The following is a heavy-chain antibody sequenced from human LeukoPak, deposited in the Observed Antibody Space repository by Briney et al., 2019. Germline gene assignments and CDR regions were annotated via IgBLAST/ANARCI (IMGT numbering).Heavy chain of an antibody. D-gene: IGHD3-10*01. V-gene: IGHV3-21*01. Sequence: PGGSLRLSCAASGFTFSSYSMNWVRQAPGKGLEWVSSISANSSYIYYADSVKGRFTISRDNARNSLYLQMNNLRAEDTAVYYCARQEMGGTARSGALYWGQGTLVTVSS. CDR2: ISANSSYI. CDR1: GFTFSSYS. J-gene: IGHJ4*02. CDR3: ARQEMGGTARSGALY.